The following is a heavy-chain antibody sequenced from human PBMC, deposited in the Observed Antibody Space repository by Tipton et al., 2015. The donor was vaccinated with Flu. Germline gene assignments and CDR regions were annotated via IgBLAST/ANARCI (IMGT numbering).Heavy chain of an antibody. D-gene: IGHD3-22*01. CDR3: ARGRGYYYDFDY. J-gene: IGHJ4*02. V-gene: IGHV4-39*01. Sequence: TLSLTCTVSGGSISSSSYYWGWIRQPPGKGLKWIGSIYYSGSTYYNPSLKSRVTISVDTSKNQFSLKLSSVTAADTAVYYCARGRGYYYDFDYWGQGTLVTVSS. CDR1: GGSISSSSYY. CDR2: IYYSGST.